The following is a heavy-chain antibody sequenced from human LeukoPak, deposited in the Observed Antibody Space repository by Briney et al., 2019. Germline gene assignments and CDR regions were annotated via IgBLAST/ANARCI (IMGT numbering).Heavy chain of an antibody. D-gene: IGHD2-2*01. CDR3: AKGLERYCSSTSCYYPDY. J-gene: IGHJ4*02. CDR1: GFTFSSYG. CDR2: ISYDGSNK. V-gene: IGHV3-30*18. Sequence: PGGSLRLSCAASGFTFSSYGMHWVRQAPGKGLEWVAVISYDGSNKYYADSVKGRFTISRDNSKNTLYLQMNSLRAEDTAVYYCAKGLERYCSSTSCYYPDYWGQGTLVTVSS.